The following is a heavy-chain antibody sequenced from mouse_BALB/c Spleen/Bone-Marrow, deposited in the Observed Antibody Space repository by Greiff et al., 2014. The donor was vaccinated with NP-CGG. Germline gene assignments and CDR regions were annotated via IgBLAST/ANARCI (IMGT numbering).Heavy chain of an antibody. J-gene: IGHJ3*01. CDR2: IDPANGNT. CDR1: GFNIKDTY. CDR3: ARGCDGFAY. Sequence: EVKLVESGAELVKPGASVKLSCTASGFNIKDTYMHWVKQRPEQGLEWIGRIDPANGNTKYDPKFQGKATITADTSSNTAYLQLSSLTSEDTAVYYCARGCDGFAYWGQGTLVTVSA. V-gene: IGHV14-3*02.